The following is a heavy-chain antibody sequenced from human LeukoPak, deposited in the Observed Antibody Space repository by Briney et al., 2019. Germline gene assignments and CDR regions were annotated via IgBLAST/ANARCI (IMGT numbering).Heavy chain of an antibody. V-gene: IGHV3-21*01. D-gene: IGHD1-26*01. Sequence: GGSLRLSCAASGFTFSSYSMNWVRQAPGKGLEWVSSISNSSSYIYYADSVKGRFTISRDNAKNSLYLQMNSLRAEDTAVYYCARDSVGASRFDPWGQGTLVTVSS. CDR3: ARDSVGASRFDP. J-gene: IGHJ5*02. CDR1: GFTFSSYS. CDR2: ISNSSSYI.